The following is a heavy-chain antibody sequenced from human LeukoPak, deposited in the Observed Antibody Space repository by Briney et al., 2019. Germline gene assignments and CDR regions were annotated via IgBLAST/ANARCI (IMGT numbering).Heavy chain of an antibody. V-gene: IGHV4-31*03. CDR1: GGSVTSGGYY. Sequence: SQTLSLTCTVSGGSVTSGGYYWSWIRQHPEKGLEWIGYVYYTGSTYYNPSLKSRVTISSDTSKNQFSLKVSSVTAADTAVYYCARISAGRYGMDVWGQGTTVTVSS. D-gene: IGHD6-6*01. CDR3: ARISAGRYGMDV. J-gene: IGHJ6*02. CDR2: VYYTGST.